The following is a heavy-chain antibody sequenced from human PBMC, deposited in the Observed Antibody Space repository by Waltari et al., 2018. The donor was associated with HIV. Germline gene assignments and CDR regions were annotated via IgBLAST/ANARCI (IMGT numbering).Heavy chain of an antibody. V-gene: IGHV4-34*02. J-gene: IGHJ5*02. CDR3: AGGQVVEVGATTDWFDP. CDR1: GGSFSGYY. Sequence: QVQLQQWGAGLLKPSETLSLTCAVYGGSFSGYYWSWIRQPPGKGLEWIGESNHSVGTNYNPSLRIRFTRPVGTSESQFSLTLSSVTAADTAVYYCAGGQVVEVGATTDWFDPWGQGTLVTVSS. CDR2: SNHSVGT. D-gene: IGHD1-26*01.